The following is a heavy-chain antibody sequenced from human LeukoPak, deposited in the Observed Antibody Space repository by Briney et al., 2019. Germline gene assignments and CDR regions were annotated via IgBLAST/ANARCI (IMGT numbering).Heavy chain of an antibody. V-gene: IGHV4-59*01. CDR3: ARERYCSGGSCYSGIDY. D-gene: IGHD2-15*01. J-gene: IGHJ4*02. CDR2: IYYSGST. Sequence: PSETLSLTCTVSGGSISSYYWSWIRQPPGKGLEWIGYIYYSGSTNYNPSLKSRVTISVDTSKNQFPLKLSSVTAADTAVYYCARERYCSGGSCYSGIDYWGQGTLVTVSS. CDR1: GGSISSYY.